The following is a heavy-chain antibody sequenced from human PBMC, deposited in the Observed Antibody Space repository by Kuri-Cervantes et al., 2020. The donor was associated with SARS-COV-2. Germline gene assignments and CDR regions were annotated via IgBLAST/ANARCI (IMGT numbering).Heavy chain of an antibody. CDR1: GYTFTGYY. CDR3: ARVPYYGPLDY. J-gene: IGHJ4*02. Sequence: ASVKVSCKASGYTFTGYYMHWVRQAPGQGLEWMGWINPNSGGTNYAQKFQGRVAMTRDTSISTAYMELGRLRSDDTAVYYCARVPYYGPLDYWGQGTLVTVSS. D-gene: IGHD4-17*01. CDR2: INPNSGGT. V-gene: IGHV1-2*02.